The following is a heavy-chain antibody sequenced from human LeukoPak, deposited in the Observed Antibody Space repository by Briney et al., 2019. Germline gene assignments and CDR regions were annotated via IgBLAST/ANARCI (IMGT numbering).Heavy chain of an antibody. V-gene: IGHV4-59*01. J-gene: IGHJ4*02. D-gene: IGHD4-11*01. CDR1: GGSISSYY. CDR2: IYYSGST. Sequence: SETLSLTCTVSGGSISSYYWSWIRQPPGKGLEWIGYIYYSGSTDYNPSLKSRVTISVDTSKNQFSLELSSLTAADTAVYYCAREGVTKYYFDYWGQGTLVTVSS. CDR3: AREGVTKYYFDY.